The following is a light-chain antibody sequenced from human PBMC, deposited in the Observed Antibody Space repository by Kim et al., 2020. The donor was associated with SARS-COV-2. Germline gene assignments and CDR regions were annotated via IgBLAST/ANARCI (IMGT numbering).Light chain of an antibody. CDR2: GAS. J-gene: IGKJ5*01. V-gene: IGKV3-20*01. CDR1: PTVGINS. CDR3: QQYGDSRIT. Sequence: PGQADNLSCRARPTVGINSPAWCQQKTGQALPLLIYGASPRATGIPDRCCGRGAGTDCTLTTSRLEPEEFAVYYCQQYGDSRITFGRGTRLEIK.